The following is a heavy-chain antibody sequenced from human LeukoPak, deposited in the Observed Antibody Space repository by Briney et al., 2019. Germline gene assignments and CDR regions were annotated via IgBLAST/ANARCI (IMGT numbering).Heavy chain of an antibody. CDR3: ARDPAPDTSGYLFDY. CDR1: KYTFASYY. Sequence: VSVKVSCKASKYTFASYYIHWVRQAPGQGLEWMGIINPSGGSTSYPQKFQGRVTMTRDTSTSTVYMELSSLRSEDTAVYYCARDPAPDTSGYLFDYWGQGTLVTVSS. CDR2: INPSGGST. D-gene: IGHD3-22*01. J-gene: IGHJ4*02. V-gene: IGHV1-46*01.